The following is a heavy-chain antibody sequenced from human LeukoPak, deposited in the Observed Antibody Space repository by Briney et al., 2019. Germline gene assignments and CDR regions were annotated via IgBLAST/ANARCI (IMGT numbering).Heavy chain of an antibody. Sequence: SETLSLTCAVSGGSISSYYWSWIRQPPGKGLERIGYIYYSGSTNYNPSLKSRVTISVDTSKNQFSLKLSSVTAADTAVYYCARPGRSGYSPAEYFQHWGQGTLVTVSS. V-gene: IGHV4-59*08. D-gene: IGHD3-3*01. CDR1: GGSISSYY. CDR3: ARPGRSGYSPAEYFQH. J-gene: IGHJ1*01. CDR2: IYYSGST.